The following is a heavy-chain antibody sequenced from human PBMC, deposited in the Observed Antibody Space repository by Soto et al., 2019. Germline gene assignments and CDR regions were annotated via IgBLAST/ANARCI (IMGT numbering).Heavy chain of an antibody. CDR2: IWYDGSNK. CDR1: GFPFSIYG. CDR3: AARTVGASYRYNDAFDI. Sequence: QAGGSLRLSCAASGFPFSIYGMHLVRQSPGKGLEWVAVIWYDGSNKYYADSVKGRFTISRDNSKKTLYLKMNSLRAEDTAVYYCAARTVGASYRYNDAFDIWCNGSIVTVSS. J-gene: IGHJ3*02. V-gene: IGHV3-33*01. D-gene: IGHD5-18*01.